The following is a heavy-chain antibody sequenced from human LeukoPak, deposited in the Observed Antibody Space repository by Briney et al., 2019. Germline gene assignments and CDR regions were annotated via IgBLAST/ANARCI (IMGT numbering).Heavy chain of an antibody. CDR3: ARQISGNKDY. CDR1: GVSISGSY. J-gene: IGHJ4*02. D-gene: IGHD1/OR15-1a*01. CDR2: IFYRDGFSYGGTT. V-gene: IGHV4-59*04. Sequence: PSETLSLTCSVSGVSISGSYWIWIRQSPGRGLEYIGSIFYRDGFSYGGTTFYNPSLQSRVTISIDTSKNAFSLRLSSVTAADTAVCYCARQISGNKDYWGQGTLVTVSS.